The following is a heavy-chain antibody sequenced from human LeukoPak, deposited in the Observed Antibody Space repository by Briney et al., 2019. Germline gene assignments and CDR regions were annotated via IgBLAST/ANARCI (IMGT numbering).Heavy chain of an antibody. CDR3: ASFSDIVVVPAAIRYMDV. CDR1: GYSISSGYY. J-gene: IGHJ6*03. V-gene: IGHV4-38-2*02. D-gene: IGHD2-2*02. Sequence: SETLSLTCTVSGYSISSGYYWGWIRQPPGKGLEWIGSIYHSGSTYYNPSLKSRVTISVDTSKNQFSLKLSSVTAADTAVYYCASFSDIVVVPAAIRYMDVWGKGTTVTVSS. CDR2: IYHSGST.